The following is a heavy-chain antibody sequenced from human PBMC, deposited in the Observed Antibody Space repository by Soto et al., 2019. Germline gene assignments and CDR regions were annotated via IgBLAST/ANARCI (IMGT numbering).Heavy chain of an antibody. J-gene: IGHJ4*02. CDR3: ARAPGGSGRGYFDY. Sequence: QVQLQESGPGLVKTSGTLSLTCAVSGGFISRSNWWSWVRQPPGKGLEWIGESYHSGCSNYNPPLQSRVTVSVDESMDQFSLTLNSVTAADTAVYYCARAPGGSGRGYFDYWGQGALVTVSS. D-gene: IGHD3-10*01. V-gene: IGHV4-4*02. CDR1: GGFISRSNW. CDR2: SYHSGCS.